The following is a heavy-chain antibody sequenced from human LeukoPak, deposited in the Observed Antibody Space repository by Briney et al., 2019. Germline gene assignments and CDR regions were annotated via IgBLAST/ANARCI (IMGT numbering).Heavy chain of an antibody. CDR2: ISSSGSIM. CDR1: GLSFSSYE. CDR3: SGQYSSSSVVDY. V-gene: IGHV3-48*03. Sequence: GGSLRLSCAASGLSFSSYEMNWVRQAPGQGLEWVSYISSSGSIMYSADSVKGRFTISRDNAKNSLYLQMNSLRAEDTAIYYCSGQYSSSSVVDYWGQGTLVTVSS. D-gene: IGHD6-6*01. J-gene: IGHJ4*02.